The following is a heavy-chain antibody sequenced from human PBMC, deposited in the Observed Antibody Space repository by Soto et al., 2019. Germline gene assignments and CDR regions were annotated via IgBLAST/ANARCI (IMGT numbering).Heavy chain of an antibody. D-gene: IGHD3-10*01. CDR3: ARHVVESLSFGERVHHFDC. V-gene: IGHV4-59*08. CDR1: GGSISNDY. Sequence: SSETLSLTCTVSGGSISNDYWSWIRQPPGKGLEWIGYLYYTGITNYNPSLKSRISMSVDTSKNQFSLKLSSVTAADTAVYYCARHVVESLSFGERVHHFDCWGHGTLVTVSS. J-gene: IGHJ4*01. CDR2: LYYTGIT.